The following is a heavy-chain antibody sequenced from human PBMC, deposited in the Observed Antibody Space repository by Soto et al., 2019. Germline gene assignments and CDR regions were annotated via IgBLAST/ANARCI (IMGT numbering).Heavy chain of an antibody. J-gene: IGHJ5*02. CDR2: IYYSGST. CDR3: ATSNWFDP. CDR1: GGSISSRGYY. V-gene: IGHV4-39*01. Sequence: QLQLQESGPGLVKPSVTLSLTCTVSGGSISSRGYYWGWIRQPPGKGLEWIGTIYYSGSTYYNPSLKSRVTISVDTSKNQFSLKLSSVTAADTAVYYCATSNWFDPWVQGTLVTVSS.